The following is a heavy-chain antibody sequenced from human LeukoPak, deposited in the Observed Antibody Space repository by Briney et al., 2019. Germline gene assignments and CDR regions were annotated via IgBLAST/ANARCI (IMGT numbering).Heavy chain of an antibody. CDR2: IYHSGST. J-gene: IGHJ4*02. CDR3: ARVRGYTTVAGRGHFDY. CDR1: GYSISSGYY. Sequence: SETLSLTCAVSGYSISSGYYWAWIRQPPGKGLEWIGRIYHSGSTYYNPSLKSRVTISVDTSKSQFSLKLSSVTAADTAVYYCARVRGYTTVAGRGHFDYWGQGTLVTVSS. V-gene: IGHV4-38-2*01. D-gene: IGHD6-19*01.